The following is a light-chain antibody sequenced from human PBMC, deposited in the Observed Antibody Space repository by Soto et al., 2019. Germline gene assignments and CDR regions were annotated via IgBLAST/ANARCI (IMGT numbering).Light chain of an antibody. J-gene: IGKJ1*01. V-gene: IGKV1-5*03. CDR3: QQYNSLWT. Sequence: DIQMTQSPSTLSASVGDRVTITCRASQSISSWLAWYQQKPGEAPKLLIYKASSLESGVPSRFSGSGSGTEFALTISSLQPDDFATYYCQQYNSLWTFGQGTRWIS. CDR1: QSISSW. CDR2: KAS.